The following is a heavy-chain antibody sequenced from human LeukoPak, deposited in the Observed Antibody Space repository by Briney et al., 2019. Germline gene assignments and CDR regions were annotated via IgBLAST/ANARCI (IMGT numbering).Heavy chain of an antibody. D-gene: IGHD3-22*01. Sequence: ASVKVSCKASGYTFTSYGISWVRQAPGQGLEWMGWISAYNGNTNYAQKLQGRVTMTTDTSTSTAYMELRSLRSDDTAVYYCARYFGPSGYYSYYYYYGMDVWGQGTTVTVSS. CDR1: GYTFTSYG. J-gene: IGHJ6*02. CDR3: ARYFGPSGYYSYYYYYGMDV. CDR2: ISAYNGNT. V-gene: IGHV1-18*01.